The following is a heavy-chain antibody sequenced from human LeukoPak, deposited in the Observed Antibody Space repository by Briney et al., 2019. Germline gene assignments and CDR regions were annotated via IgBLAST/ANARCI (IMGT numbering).Heavy chain of an antibody. J-gene: IGHJ4*02. D-gene: IGHD6-13*01. CDR1: GFTFSSYS. CDR3: ARVARKGYSTNFDY. Sequence: GGSLRLSCAASGFTFSSYSMNWVRQAPGKGLEWVSSISSSSSYIYYADSVKGRFTISRDNAKNSLYLQMNSLRAEDTAVYYCARVARKGYSTNFDYWGQGTLVTVSS. CDR2: ISSSSSYI. V-gene: IGHV3-21*01.